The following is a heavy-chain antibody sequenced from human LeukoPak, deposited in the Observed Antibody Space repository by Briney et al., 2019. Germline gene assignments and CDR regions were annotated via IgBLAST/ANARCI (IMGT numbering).Heavy chain of an antibody. Sequence: GGSLRLSCAAPGFTFSSYAMSWVRQAPRKGLGWVSAISGSGGSTYYADSVKGRFTISRDNSKNTLYLQMNSLRAEDTAVYYCAKSSSVRGSYYNWGQGTLVTVSS. CDR2: ISGSGGST. CDR3: AKSSSVRGSYYN. J-gene: IGHJ4*02. D-gene: IGHD1-26*01. CDR1: GFTFSSYA. V-gene: IGHV3-23*01.